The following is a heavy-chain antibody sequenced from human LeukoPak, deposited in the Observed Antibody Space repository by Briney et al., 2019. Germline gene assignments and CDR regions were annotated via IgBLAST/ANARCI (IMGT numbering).Heavy chain of an antibody. Sequence: GGSLRLSCAASGFTFSSYSMNWVRQAPGKGLEWVSSISSSGNYIYYADSVKGRFTISRDNSKNTLYLQMNSLRAEDTAIYYCARDERLLSFLKWGQGTLVTVSS. J-gene: IGHJ4*02. CDR1: GFTFSSYS. V-gene: IGHV3-21*04. CDR2: ISSSGNYI. D-gene: IGHD3-3*01. CDR3: ARDERLLSFLK.